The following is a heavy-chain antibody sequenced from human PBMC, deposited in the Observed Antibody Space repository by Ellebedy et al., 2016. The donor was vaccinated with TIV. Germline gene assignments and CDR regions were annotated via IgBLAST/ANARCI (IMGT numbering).Heavy chain of an antibody. Sequence: GESLKISCAAFGYNFSTYWIAWVRQTPGKGLEWMGIFSPGDSATRYSPSFQGQVTISADTSISTAYLQWSSLKASDTAIYFCARPLVGDFRAFEIWGQGTVVTVSS. J-gene: IGHJ3*02. V-gene: IGHV5-51*01. CDR2: FSPGDSAT. CDR1: GYNFSTYW. CDR3: ARPLVGDFRAFEI. D-gene: IGHD4-17*01.